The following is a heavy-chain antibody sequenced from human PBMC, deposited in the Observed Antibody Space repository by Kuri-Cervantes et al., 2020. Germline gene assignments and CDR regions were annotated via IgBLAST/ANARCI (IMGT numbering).Heavy chain of an antibody. CDR2: IYYTGNG. D-gene: IGHD4-23*01. CDR3: ARGGKDWFDP. Sequence: GSLRLSCSVSGGSVSSTSYYWSWIRQPPGKGLEWIGYIYYTGNGKYNPSLKSRVTISVDMSKNQFSLKLSSVTAADTAVYYCARGGKDWFDPWGQGTLVTVSS. CDR1: GGSVSSTSYY. V-gene: IGHV4-61*01. J-gene: IGHJ5*02.